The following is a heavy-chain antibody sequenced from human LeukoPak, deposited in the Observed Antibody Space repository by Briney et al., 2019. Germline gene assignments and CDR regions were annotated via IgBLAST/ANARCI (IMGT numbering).Heavy chain of an antibody. J-gene: IGHJ5*02. D-gene: IGHD6-19*01. CDR3: ARSQAVHKWFDP. V-gene: IGHV4-59*02. CDR2: FYYSGVT. CDR1: GASVTTFY. Sequence: KTSETLSLTCTVSGASVTTFYWSWFRQPPGKGLEWIGYFYYSGVTNYNPSLKSRVTMSVDTSKNQFSLKVTSVTAADTAIYYCARSQAVHKWFDPWGQGILVTVSS.